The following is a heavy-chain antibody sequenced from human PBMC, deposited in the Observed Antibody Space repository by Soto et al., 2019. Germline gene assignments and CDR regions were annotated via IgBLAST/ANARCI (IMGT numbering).Heavy chain of an antibody. J-gene: IGHJ4*02. CDR1: GYTFTGYY. D-gene: IGHD6-19*01. V-gene: IGHV1-2*02. CDR2: INPNSGGT. CDR3: ARWGYSSGWYPRDYFDY. Sequence: ASVKVSCKASGYTFTGYYMHWVRQAPGQGLEWMGWINPNSGGTNYAQKFQGRVTMTRDTSISTAYMELSRLRSDDTAVYYCARWGYSSGWYPRDYFDYWGQGTLVNVSS.